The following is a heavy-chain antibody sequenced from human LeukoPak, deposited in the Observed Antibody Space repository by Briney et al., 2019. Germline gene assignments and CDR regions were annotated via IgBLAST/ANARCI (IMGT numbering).Heavy chain of an antibody. V-gene: IGHV5-10-1*01. J-gene: IGHJ4*02. CDR2: IDPSDSYT. CDR1: GYSFSTYW. CDR3: ARNRYYYDFSGYYVDY. D-gene: IGHD3-22*01. Sequence: LGESLKISCKGSGYSFSTYWISWVRQMPGKGLEWMGSIDPSDSYTNCSPSFQGHVTISTDKSISTAYLQWSSLRASDTAMYYCARNRYYYDFSGYYVDYWGLGTLVTVSS.